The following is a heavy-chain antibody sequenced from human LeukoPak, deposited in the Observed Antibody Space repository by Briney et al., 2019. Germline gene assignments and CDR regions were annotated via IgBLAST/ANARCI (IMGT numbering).Heavy chain of an antibody. CDR1: GFTFSSYE. CDR3: ARADSRIFRS. D-gene: IGHD1-14*01. CDR2: ISSSGSTI. Sequence: GGSLRLSCAASGFTFSSYEMNWVRQAPGKGLEWVSYISSSGSTIYYADSVKGRFTISRDNAKNLLYLQMNSLRAEDTAVYYCARADSRIFRSWGQGTLVTISS. J-gene: IGHJ4*02. V-gene: IGHV3-48*03.